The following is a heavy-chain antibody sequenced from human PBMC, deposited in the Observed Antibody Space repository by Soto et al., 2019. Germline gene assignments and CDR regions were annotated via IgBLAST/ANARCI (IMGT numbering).Heavy chain of an antibody. CDR1: GFGVSSNF. J-gene: IGHJ4*02. Sequence: PGGSLRLSCAASGFGVSSNFMSWVRQAPGKGLEWVSVLYSSGTTYYADSVRGRFTISRHNSKNTLYLQMNSLRAEDTAVYYCARSFGVAAAGPFDYWGQGTLVTVSS. D-gene: IGHD6-13*01. CDR2: LYSSGTT. CDR3: ARSFGVAAAGPFDY. V-gene: IGHV3-53*04.